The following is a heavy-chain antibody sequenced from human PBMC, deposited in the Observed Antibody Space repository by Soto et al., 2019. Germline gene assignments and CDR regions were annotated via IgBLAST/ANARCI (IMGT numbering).Heavy chain of an antibody. J-gene: IGHJ4*02. CDR2: IYYSGST. CDR1: GGSISSGDYY. D-gene: IGHD6-13*01. V-gene: IGHV4-30-4*01. Sequence: SETLSLTCTVSGGSISSGDYYWSWIRQPPGKGLEWIGNIYYSGSTYYNPSLKSRVTISVDTSKNQFSLKLSSVTAADTAVYYCASRHSSPYFDYWGQGTLVTVS. CDR3: ASRHSSPYFDY.